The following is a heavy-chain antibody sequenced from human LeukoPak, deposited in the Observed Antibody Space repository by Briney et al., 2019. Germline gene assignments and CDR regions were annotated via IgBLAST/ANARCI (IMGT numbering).Heavy chain of an antibody. Sequence: GGSLRLSCAASGFTFSSYSMNWVRQAPGKGLEWVSSISSSSSYIYYADSVKGRFTLSRDNAKNSLYLQMNSLRAEDTAVYYCARDEGATLRGAFDIWGQGTMVTVSS. D-gene: IGHD3-16*01. CDR2: ISSSSSYI. CDR3: ARDEGATLRGAFDI. J-gene: IGHJ3*02. V-gene: IGHV3-21*01. CDR1: GFTFSSYS.